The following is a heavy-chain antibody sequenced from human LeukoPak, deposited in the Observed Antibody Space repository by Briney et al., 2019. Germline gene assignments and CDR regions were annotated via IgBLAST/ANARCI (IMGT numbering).Heavy chain of an antibody. CDR1: GGSISSGSYY. CDR2: IYTSGST. J-gene: IGHJ4*02. V-gene: IGHV4-61*02. Sequence: SETLSLTCTVSGGSISSGSYYWSWIRQPAGKGLEWIGRIYTSGSTNYNPSLKSRVTISVDTSKNQFSLKLSSVTAADTAVYYCARVTYNWNHADYWGQGTLVTVSS. CDR3: ARVTYNWNHADY. D-gene: IGHD1-14*01.